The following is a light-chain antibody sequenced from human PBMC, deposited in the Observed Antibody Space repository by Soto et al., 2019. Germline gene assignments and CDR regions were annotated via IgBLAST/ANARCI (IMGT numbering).Light chain of an antibody. CDR1: QSISFW. Sequence: DIQMTQSPSTLSASVGDRVTITCRSSQSISFWLAWYQQKPGKAPKLLIYDASTLYSGVPSRFSGSRSGTDFPPTTGTLHPDVFELYYPQKYNIFPPYILGQGTKRDI. CDR2: DAS. J-gene: IGKJ2*01. V-gene: IGKV1-5*01. CDR3: QKYNIFPPYI.